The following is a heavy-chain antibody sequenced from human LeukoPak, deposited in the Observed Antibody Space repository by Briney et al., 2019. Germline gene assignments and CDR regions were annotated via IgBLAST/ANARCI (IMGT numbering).Heavy chain of an antibody. CDR1: GGSISGYH. J-gene: IGHJ4*02. CDR2: INHNGNT. V-gene: IGHV4-34*01. Sequence: SDTLSLICAVYGGSISGYHWNWIRQAPGKGLEWIGEINHNGNTNYNPSLKGRVTISVDTSKNQFSLKLNSVTAADTAVYYCTRRSYDSGSYYDGWYFDYWGQGTLVTVSS. D-gene: IGHD3-10*01. CDR3: TRRSYDSGSYYDGWYFDY.